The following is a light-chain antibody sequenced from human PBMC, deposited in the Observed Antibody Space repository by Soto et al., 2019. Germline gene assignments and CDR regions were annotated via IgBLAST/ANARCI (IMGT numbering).Light chain of an antibody. CDR1: SSDVGAYNF. CDR3: CSHGGSNNVYV. V-gene: IGLV2-8*01. CDR2: EVS. J-gene: IGLJ1*01. Sequence: SAQTRPLSASFTPRKSVTSSCTGTSSDVGAYNFVSWYQQHPGKAPKLIIYEVSKRPSGVPDRFSASKSGNTASLTVSGVQAEDGADYFCCSHGGSNNVYVFGTRTKLTV.